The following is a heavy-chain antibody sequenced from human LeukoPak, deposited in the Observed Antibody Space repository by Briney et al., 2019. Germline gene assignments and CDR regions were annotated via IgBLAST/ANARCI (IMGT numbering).Heavy chain of an antibody. V-gene: IGHV3-23*01. D-gene: IGHD1-26*01. CDR1: GFTFRGYA. Sequence: PGGSLRLSCITSGFTFRGYAMIWVRQAPGKGLEWVSTHSGSGAGTFYADSVKGRFTISRDDSQRILYLQMNSLRAGDTAIYYCAKDAGSGAYFPGYNFDSWGQGTLVTVSS. CDR3: AKDAGSGAYFPGYNFDS. J-gene: IGHJ4*02. CDR2: HSGSGAGT.